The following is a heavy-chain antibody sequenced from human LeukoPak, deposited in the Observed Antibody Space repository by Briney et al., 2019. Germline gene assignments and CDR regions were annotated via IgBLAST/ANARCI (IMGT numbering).Heavy chain of an antibody. J-gene: IGHJ5*02. D-gene: IGHD6-25*01. CDR1: GGSISSGDYY. CDR2: IYYSGST. V-gene: IGHV4-30-4*08. CDR3: AREGPDGGIAATHNWFDP. Sequence: SQTLSLTCTVSGGSISSGDYYWSWIRQPPGKGLEWIGYIYYSGSTYYNPSLKSRVTISVDTSKNQFSLKLSSVTAADTAVYYCAREGPDGGIAATHNWFDPWGQGTLVTVSS.